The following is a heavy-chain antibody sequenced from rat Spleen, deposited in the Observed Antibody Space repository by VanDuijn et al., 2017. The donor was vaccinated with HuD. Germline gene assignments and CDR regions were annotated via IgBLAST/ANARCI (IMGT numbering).Heavy chain of an antibody. CDR3: ATAPFYYYDGTYYYGGWYFDF. D-gene: IGHD1-12*02. Sequence: EVQLVESGGGLVQPGRSLKLSCAALGFTFSNYGMHWIRQAPTKGLEWVASISPSGGSTYYRDSVKGRFTISRDNAKSTLYLQMDSLRSEDTATYYCATAPFYYYDGTYYYGGWYFDFWGPGTMVTVSS. V-gene: IGHV5-19*01. CDR1: GFTFSNYG. CDR2: ISPSGGST. J-gene: IGHJ1*01.